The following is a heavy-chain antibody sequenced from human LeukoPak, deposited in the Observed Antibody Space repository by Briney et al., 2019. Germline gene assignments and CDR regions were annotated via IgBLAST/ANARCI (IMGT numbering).Heavy chain of an antibody. Sequence: GGSLRLSCAAFGFTVSVNYMSWVRQAPGKGLECVSVIYSGGNTYYADSVKGRFTISRDNSKNTLYLQMNSLRAEDTAVYYCARGIGSLDYWGQGTLVTVSS. CDR1: GFTVSVNY. CDR3: ARGIGSLDY. CDR2: IYSGGNT. J-gene: IGHJ4*02. V-gene: IGHV3-66*01. D-gene: IGHD2/OR15-2a*01.